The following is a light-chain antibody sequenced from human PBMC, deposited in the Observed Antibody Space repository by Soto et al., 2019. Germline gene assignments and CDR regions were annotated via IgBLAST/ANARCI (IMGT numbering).Light chain of an antibody. J-gene: IGLJ2*01. V-gene: IGLV2-14*01. CDR2: EVS. Sequence: QSALTQPASVSGSPGQSITISCTGTSSDVGGYDYVSWYQHHPGKAPKLTIYEVSNRPSGVSNRFSGSKSGNTASLTISGLQAEDEAEYYCSSYTNIGTLNVVFGGGTQLTV. CDR1: SSDVGGYDY. CDR3: SSYTNIGTLNVV.